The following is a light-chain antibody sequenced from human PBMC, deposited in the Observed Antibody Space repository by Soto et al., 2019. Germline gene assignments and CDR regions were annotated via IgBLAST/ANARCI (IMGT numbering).Light chain of an antibody. J-gene: IGLJ2*01. Sequence: QLVLTQSPSASASLGASVKRTCTLSSGHSNYAIAWHQQQPEKGPRFLMKLNSDGSHSKGDGIPDRFSGSSSGAERYLTISTLQSEDEADYYCQTWVTGIHIFGGGTKLT. CDR2: LNSDGSH. CDR3: QTWVTGIHI. V-gene: IGLV4-69*01. CDR1: SGHSNYA.